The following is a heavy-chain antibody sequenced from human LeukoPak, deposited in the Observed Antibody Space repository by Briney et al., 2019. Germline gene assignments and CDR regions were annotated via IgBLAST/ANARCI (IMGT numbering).Heavy chain of an antibody. CDR3: ASVGDGAFDI. CDR1: GGSFSGYY. J-gene: IGHJ3*02. D-gene: IGHD2-21*02. Sequence: SETLSLTCAVYGGSFSGYYWSWIRQPPGKGLEWIGEINHSGSTNYNPSLKSRVTISVDTSKNQFPLKLSSVTAADTAVYYCASVGDGAFDIWGQGTTVTVSS. V-gene: IGHV4-34*01. CDR2: INHSGST.